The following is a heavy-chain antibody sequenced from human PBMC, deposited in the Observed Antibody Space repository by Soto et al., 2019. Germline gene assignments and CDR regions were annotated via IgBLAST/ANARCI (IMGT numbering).Heavy chain of an antibody. J-gene: IGHJ6*02. CDR3: ARGPLWFGEYRGYYYGMDV. Sequence: QVQLQESGPGLVKPSETLSLTCTVSGGSISSYYWSWIRQPPGKGLEWIGYIYYSGSTNYNPSLKRCVTISVDTSKNQFSLKLSSVTAADTAVYYCARGPLWFGEYRGYYYGMDVWGQGTTVTVSS. CDR2: IYYSGST. V-gene: IGHV4-59*01. CDR1: GGSISSYY. D-gene: IGHD3-10*01.